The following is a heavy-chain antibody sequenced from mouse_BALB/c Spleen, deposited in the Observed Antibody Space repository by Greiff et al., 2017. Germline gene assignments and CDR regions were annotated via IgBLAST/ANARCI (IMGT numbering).Heavy chain of an antibody. J-gene: IGHJ1*01. CDR3: ARAGLYYGSSSYWYFDV. V-gene: IGHV5-17*02. Sequence: EVQRVESGGGLVQPGGSRKLSCAASGFTFSSFGMHWVRQAPEKGLEWVAYISSGSSTIYYADTVKGRFTISRDNPKNTLFLQMTSLRSEDTAMYYCARAGLYYGSSSYWYFDVWGAGTTVTVSS. CDR1: GFTFSSFG. CDR2: ISSGSSTI. D-gene: IGHD1-1*01.